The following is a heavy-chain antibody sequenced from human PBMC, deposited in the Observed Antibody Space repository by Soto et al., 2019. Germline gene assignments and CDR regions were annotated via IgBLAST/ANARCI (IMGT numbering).Heavy chain of an antibody. CDR2: IYYRGNT. J-gene: IGHJ4*02. D-gene: IGHD2-15*01. Sequence: SETLSLTCTVSGGSISSSSYYWGWIRQPPGKGLEWIGYIYYRGNTYYNPSLKSRINISVDTSKSQFSLRLKSVTAADTAVYYCARGAVVVAATTLFDSWGQGTLVTVSS. CDR1: GGSISSSSYY. V-gene: IGHV4-30-4*08. CDR3: ARGAVVVAATTLFDS.